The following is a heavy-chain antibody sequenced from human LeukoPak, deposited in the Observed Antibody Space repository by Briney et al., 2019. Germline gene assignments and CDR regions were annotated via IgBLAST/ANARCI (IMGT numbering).Heavy chain of an antibody. J-gene: IGHJ4*02. D-gene: IGHD4/OR15-4a*01. CDR1: GFTFSSDM. V-gene: IGHV3-21*01. CDR3: ARDLPVSGAYHQFDS. Sequence: PGGSLRPSCVASGFTFSSDMMNWVRQAPGKGLEWVSTIYSGSDYIYYADSEKGRFTISRDNAKNSLYLQMNSLRAEDTAIYYCARDLPVSGAYHQFDSWGQGTLVTVSS. CDR2: IYSGSDYI.